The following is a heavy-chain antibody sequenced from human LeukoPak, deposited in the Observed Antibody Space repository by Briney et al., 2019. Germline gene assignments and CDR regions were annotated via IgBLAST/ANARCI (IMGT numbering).Heavy chain of an antibody. CDR1: GFTFSRHS. Sequence: ESGGFLRLSCAASGFTFSRHSINWVRQAPGKGLEWVSSISSSSSYIYYADSVKGRFTISRDNAKNSLYLQMNSLRAEDTAVYYCARDSGNYLDAFDIWGQGTMVTVSS. CDR3: ARDSGNYLDAFDI. J-gene: IGHJ3*02. CDR2: ISSSSSYI. V-gene: IGHV3-21*01. D-gene: IGHD1-7*01.